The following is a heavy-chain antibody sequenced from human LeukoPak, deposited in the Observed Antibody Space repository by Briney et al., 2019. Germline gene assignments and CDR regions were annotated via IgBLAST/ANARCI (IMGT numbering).Heavy chain of an antibody. V-gene: IGHV3-33*01. CDR3: ARRSRIDAFDI. CDR1: GFTFINYG. CDR2: IWNDGSNK. J-gene: IGHJ3*02. Sequence: GGSLRLSCAASGFTFINYGMHWVRQAPGKGLEWVAVIWNDGSNKYYADSVKGRFTISRDNSKNTLYLQMNSLRAEDTAVYYCARRSRIDAFDIWGQGAMVTVSS.